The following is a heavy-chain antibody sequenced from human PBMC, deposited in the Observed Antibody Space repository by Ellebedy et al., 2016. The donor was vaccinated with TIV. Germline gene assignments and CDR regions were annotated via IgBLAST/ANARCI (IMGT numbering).Heavy chain of an antibody. Sequence: PGGSLRLSCAASGFTFNDYWMHWVRQAPGKGLVWVSRINSDGTYTSHADSVKGRFSISRDNAKNTLFLQMDSLRVEDQALYYGVRDARTHGFDVWGQGTAVTVSS. CDR3: VRDARTHGFDV. V-gene: IGHV3-74*01. J-gene: IGHJ3*01. CDR1: GFTFNDYW. CDR2: INSDGTYT.